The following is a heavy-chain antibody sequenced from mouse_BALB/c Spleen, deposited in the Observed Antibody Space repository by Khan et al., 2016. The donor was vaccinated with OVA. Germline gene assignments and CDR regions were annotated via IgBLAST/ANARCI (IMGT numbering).Heavy chain of an antibody. Sequence: QVQLQQSGAELMKPGASVKISCKATGYTFSNYWIEWIKQRPGHGLEWIGEILPGSDSTNCNEKFKGKATFTADTSSNTAYLQLSSLTFEDSAVYFWAGGAGTTYGMDYWGQGTAVTVSS. D-gene: IGHD4-1*01. V-gene: IGHV1-9*01. CDR2: ILPGSDST. CDR3: AGGAGTTYGMDY. CDR1: GYTFSNYW. J-gene: IGHJ4*01.